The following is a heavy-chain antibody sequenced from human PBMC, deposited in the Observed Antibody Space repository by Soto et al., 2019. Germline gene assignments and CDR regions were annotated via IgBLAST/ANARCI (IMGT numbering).Heavy chain of an antibody. J-gene: IGHJ4*02. CDR1: GYTFTSYA. Sequence: QVQLVQSGAEVKKPGASVKVSCKASGYTFTSYAMHWVRQAPGQRLEWMGWINAGNGNTKYSQKFQGRVTITRDTSASTAYMELNSLRSEDTAVYYCARGLNGYLHYFHYWGQGTLVTVSS. V-gene: IGHV1-3*01. CDR3: ARGLNGYLHYFHY. D-gene: IGHD5-18*01. CDR2: INAGNGNT.